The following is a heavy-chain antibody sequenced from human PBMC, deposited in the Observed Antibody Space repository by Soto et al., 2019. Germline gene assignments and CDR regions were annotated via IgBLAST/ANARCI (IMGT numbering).Heavy chain of an antibody. CDR2: ISAYNGNT. J-gene: IGHJ3*02. CDR1: GYTFASYG. Sequence: GASVMVSCKASGYTFASYGISWVRQAPGQGLEWMGWISAYNGNTNYAQKLQGRVTMTTDTSTSTAYMELRSLRSDDTAVYYCARDAPLRHYYDSSGYPPPGLGAFDIWGQGTMVTVSS. CDR3: ARDAPLRHYYDSSGYPPPGLGAFDI. V-gene: IGHV1-18*01. D-gene: IGHD3-22*01.